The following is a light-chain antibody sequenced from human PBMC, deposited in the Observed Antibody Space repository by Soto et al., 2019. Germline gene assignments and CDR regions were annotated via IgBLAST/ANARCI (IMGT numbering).Light chain of an antibody. CDR1: QSLLHTSGDNY. CDR2: LGS. CDR3: MQAQQIPRT. Sequence: DIVMTQSPLSLSVTPGEPASISCRSSQSLLHTSGDNYLDWYLQRPGQSPQLLIYLGSKRASGVSDRFSGSASGTRFTLRISRVEAEDVGFHYCMQAQQIPRTFGQGPKVDIK. J-gene: IGKJ1*01. V-gene: IGKV2-28*01.